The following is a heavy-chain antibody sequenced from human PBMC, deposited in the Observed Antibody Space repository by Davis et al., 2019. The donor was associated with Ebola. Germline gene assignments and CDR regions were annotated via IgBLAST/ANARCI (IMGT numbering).Heavy chain of an antibody. CDR2: IYLTGKT. CDR1: GGSTSSRSYY. CDR3: AKAYDSSGYAWFGP. D-gene: IGHD3-22*01. V-gene: IGHV4-39*07. J-gene: IGHJ5*02. Sequence: SETLSLTCTVSGGSTSSRSYYWGWIRQPPGKGLEWIGSIYLTGKTYYNPSLKSRITISVDTSKNQFSLKLSSVTAADTAVYFCAKAYDSSGYAWFGPWGQGTLVTVSS.